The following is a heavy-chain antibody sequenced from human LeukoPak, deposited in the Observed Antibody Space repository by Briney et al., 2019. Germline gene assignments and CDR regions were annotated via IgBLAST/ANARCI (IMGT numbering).Heavy chain of an antibody. CDR2: VKSKADDGTT. J-gene: IGHJ3*02. V-gene: IGHV3-15*01. Sequence: GGSLRLSCEASGFSFTNTWMSWGRHAPGKGLEWVGRVKSKADDGTTDYAAPVQGRFTISRDDSKNTLSLQMNSLKTEDTAVYYCATEGGSGSYYGDDAFDMWGQGTMVTVSS. D-gene: IGHD3-10*01. CDR1: GFSFTNTW. CDR3: ATEGGSGSYYGDDAFDM.